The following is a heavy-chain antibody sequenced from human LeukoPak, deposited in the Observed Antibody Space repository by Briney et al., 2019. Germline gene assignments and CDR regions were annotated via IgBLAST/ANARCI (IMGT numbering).Heavy chain of an antibody. D-gene: IGHD6-19*01. V-gene: IGHV3-21*01. Sequence: GGSLRLSCAASGFTFSSYSMNWVRRAPGKGLEWVPSISSSSSYIYYADSVKGRFTISRDNAKNSLYLQVNSLRAEDTAVYYCAREIALAGLNDYWGQGTLVTVSS. CDR3: AREIALAGLNDY. CDR1: GFTFSSYS. CDR2: ISSSSSYI. J-gene: IGHJ4*02.